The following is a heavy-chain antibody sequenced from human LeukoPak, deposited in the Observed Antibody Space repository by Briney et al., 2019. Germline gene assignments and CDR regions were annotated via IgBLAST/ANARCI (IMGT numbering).Heavy chain of an antibody. CDR2: IYPSGDST. V-gene: IGHV3-23*01. J-gene: IGHJ4*02. Sequence: GGSLRLSCGASGFTFSTYSMTWVRQGPGKGLEWVSSIYPSGDSTFYADSVKGRFTISRDNSKNTLYLQMSSLRTEDTAIYYCAKDVVPDSGWDLDYWGQGTLVTVSS. CDR1: GFTFSTYS. CDR3: AKDVVPDSGWDLDY. D-gene: IGHD6-19*01.